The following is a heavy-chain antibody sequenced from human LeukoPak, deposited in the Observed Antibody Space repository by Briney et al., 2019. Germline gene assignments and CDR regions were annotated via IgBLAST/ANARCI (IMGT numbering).Heavy chain of an antibody. Sequence: PGGSLRLSCAVSGLTFSSSWMSWVRQAPGKGLEWVANIKQDGSEKYYVNSVKGRFTISRDNAKNSLYLQMNSLRAEDTAVYYCARAYFNHWGQGTLVTVSS. CDR1: GLTFSSSW. V-gene: IGHV3-7*03. CDR3: ARAYFNH. CDR2: IKQDGSEK. J-gene: IGHJ4*02.